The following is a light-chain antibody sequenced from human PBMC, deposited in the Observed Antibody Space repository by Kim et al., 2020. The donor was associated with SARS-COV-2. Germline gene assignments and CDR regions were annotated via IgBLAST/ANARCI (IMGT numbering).Light chain of an antibody. CDR2: DTS. CDR1: IGAVTSGHY. CDR3: LRSCSGARPV. J-gene: IGLJ3*02. Sequence: QAVVTQEPSLTVSPGGTVTLTCGSSIGAVTSGHYPYWFQQKPGQAPRTLIYDTSNKHAWTPPRFSGSLLGDKAALTLSGAQPEDEADYYCLRSCSGARPVFGGGTQLTVL. V-gene: IGLV7-46*01.